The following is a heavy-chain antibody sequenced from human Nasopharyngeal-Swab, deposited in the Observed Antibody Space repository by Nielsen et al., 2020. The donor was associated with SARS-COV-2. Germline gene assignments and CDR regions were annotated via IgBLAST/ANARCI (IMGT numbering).Heavy chain of an antibody. CDR3: AKQWELLGESHDAFHI. CDR2: LDGTGFST. J-gene: IGHJ3*02. V-gene: IGHV3-23*01. Sequence: GESLKISCAASGFSFSSFAMSWVRQTPGKRLEWVSGLDGTGFSTYYADSVKGRFTISRDNSKKTLFLQMNSLRAEDTAVYYCAKQWELLGESHDAFHIWGQGTMVTVSS. D-gene: IGHD3-10*01. CDR1: GFSFSSFA.